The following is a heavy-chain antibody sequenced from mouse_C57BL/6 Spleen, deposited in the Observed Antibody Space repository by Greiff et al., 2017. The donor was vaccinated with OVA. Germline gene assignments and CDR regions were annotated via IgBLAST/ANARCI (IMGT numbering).Heavy chain of an antibody. CDR3: ARSRTVGY. V-gene: IGHV1-50*01. D-gene: IGHD1-1*01. Sequence: QVQLQQPGAELVKPGASVKLSCKASGYTFTSYWMQWVKQRPGQGLEWIGEIDPSDSYTNYNQKFKGKATLTVDTSSSTAYMQLSSLTSEDSAVYYCARSRTVGYWGQGTTLTVSS. CDR2: IDPSDSYT. J-gene: IGHJ2*01. CDR1: GYTFTSYW.